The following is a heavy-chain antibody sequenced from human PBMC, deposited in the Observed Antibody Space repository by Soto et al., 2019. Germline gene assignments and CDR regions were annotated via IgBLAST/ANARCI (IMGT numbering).Heavy chain of an antibody. CDR2: ISAYNGNT. Sequence: GASVKVSCKDSGYTFTSYGISWVRQAPGHGLEWMGWISAYNGNTNYAQKLQGRVTMTTDTSTSTAYMELRSLRSDETAVYYCARDLMGVVVPPAMGRHYYYYGMDVWGQVTTLTVSS. CDR1: GYTFTSYG. CDR3: ARDLMGVVVPPAMGRHYYYYGMDV. J-gene: IGHJ6*02. D-gene: IGHD2-2*01. V-gene: IGHV1-18*01.